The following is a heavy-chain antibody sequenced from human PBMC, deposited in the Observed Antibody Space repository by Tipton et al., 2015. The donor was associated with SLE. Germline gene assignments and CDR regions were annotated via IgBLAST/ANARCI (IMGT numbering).Heavy chain of an antibody. Sequence: SLRLSCTASGFILSSYAMHWVRQAPGKGLEWVAFIRYDGKNENYGDSVKGRFTVSRDNSDNTVYLHMTSLRAEDTAVYYCAKDGLYYCGGDCYSDYWGQGTLVTVSS. CDR2: IRYDGKNE. J-gene: IGHJ4*02. V-gene: IGHV3-30*02. CDR1: GFILSSYA. CDR3: AKDGLYYCGGDCYSDY. D-gene: IGHD2-21*01.